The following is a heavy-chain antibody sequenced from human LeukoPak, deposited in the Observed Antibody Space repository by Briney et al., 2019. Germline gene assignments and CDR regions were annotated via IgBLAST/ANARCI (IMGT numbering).Heavy chain of an antibody. CDR2: INPNSGGT. CDR1: GYTFTSYG. D-gene: IGHD3-22*01. V-gene: IGHV1-2*02. CDR3: ARDTYYYDSSGYYYTAFDI. J-gene: IGHJ3*02. Sequence: ASVKVSCKASGYTFTSYGISWVRQAPGQGLEWMGWINPNSGGTNYAQKFQGRVTMTRDTSISTAYMELSRLRSDDTAVYYCARDTYYYDSSGYYYTAFDIWGQGTMVTVSS.